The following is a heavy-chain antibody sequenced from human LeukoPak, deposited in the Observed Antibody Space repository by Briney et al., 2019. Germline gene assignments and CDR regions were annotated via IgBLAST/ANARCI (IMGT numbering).Heavy chain of an antibody. Sequence: GASVKVSCKASGGTFSSYAVSWVRQAPGQGLEWMGGIIPIFGTANYAQKFQGRVTITADESTSTAYMELSSLRSEDTAVYYCARGLHHGGSYPGYWGQGTLVTVSS. V-gene: IGHV1-69*13. CDR1: GGTFSSYA. D-gene: IGHD1-26*01. CDR2: IIPIFGTA. CDR3: ARGLHHGGSYPGY. J-gene: IGHJ4*02.